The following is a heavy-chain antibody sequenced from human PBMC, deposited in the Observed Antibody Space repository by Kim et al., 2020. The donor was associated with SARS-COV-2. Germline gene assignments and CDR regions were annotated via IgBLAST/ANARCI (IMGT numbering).Heavy chain of an antibody. V-gene: IGHV4-39*01. Sequence: SETLSLTCTVSGGSISSSSYYWGWIRQPPGKGLEWIGSIYYSGSTYYNPSLKSRVTISVDTSKNQFSLKLSSVTAADTAVYYCARGRVFGVVIMRGWFDPWGQGTLVTVSS. CDR1: GGSISSSSYY. D-gene: IGHD3-3*01. CDR2: IYYSGST. CDR3: ARGRVFGVVIMRGWFDP. J-gene: IGHJ5*02.